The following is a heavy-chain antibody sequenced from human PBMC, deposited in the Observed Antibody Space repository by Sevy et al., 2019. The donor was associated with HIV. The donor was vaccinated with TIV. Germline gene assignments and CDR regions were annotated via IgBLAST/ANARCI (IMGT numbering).Heavy chain of an antibody. Sequence: SETLSLTCTVSGASIGTGTYNWSWIRQPDGKGLEWIGRIYDSGSASGSSNYNPSLKSRVTMSVDTSKSQFSLILSSVTAADTAVYYCARDAHTSGWTFFDYWGQGALVTVSS. V-gene: IGHV4-61*02. CDR2: IYDSGSASGSS. J-gene: IGHJ4*02. CDR1: GASIGTGTYN. CDR3: ARDAHTSGWTFFDY. D-gene: IGHD6-19*01.